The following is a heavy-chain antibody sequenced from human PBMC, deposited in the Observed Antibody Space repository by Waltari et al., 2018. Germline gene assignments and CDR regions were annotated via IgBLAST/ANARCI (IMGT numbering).Heavy chain of an antibody. Sequence: QVHLQESGPGLVKPSGTLSLTCAVSGVSITSGDWWSWVRQPPGKGLEWVGEISHSGRTSYNPSLRSRVTISADDSGNHFSLTLTSVTAADTAVYYCARMTGGYDPAFDSWGQGTRVTVSS. CDR2: ISHSGRT. V-gene: IGHV4-4*02. CDR1: GVSITSGDW. D-gene: IGHD5-12*01. J-gene: IGHJ4*02. CDR3: ARMTGGYDPAFDS.